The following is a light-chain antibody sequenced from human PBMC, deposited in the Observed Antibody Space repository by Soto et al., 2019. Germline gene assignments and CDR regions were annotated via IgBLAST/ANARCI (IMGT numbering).Light chain of an antibody. Sequence: DIQLTQSPSFLSASVGDRVTITCRASQGISRLLAWYNQKPGKAPKLLIHTASTLQSGVPSRFSGSGSGTEFTLTISSLQPEDFATYYCQQRHSYPITFGQGTRLETK. CDR3: QQRHSYPIT. CDR1: QGISRL. CDR2: TAS. V-gene: IGKV1-9*01. J-gene: IGKJ5*01.